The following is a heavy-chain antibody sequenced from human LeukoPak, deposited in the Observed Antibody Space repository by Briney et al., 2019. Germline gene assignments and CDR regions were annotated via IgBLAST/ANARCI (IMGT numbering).Heavy chain of an antibody. V-gene: IGHV1-2*02. Sequence: ASVKVSCKASGYTFTGYYMHWVRQAPGQGLEWMGWINPNSGGTNYAQKFQGRVTMTRNTSISTAYMELSSLRSEDTAVYYCVGDSRFDYWGQGTLVTVSS. CDR2: INPNSGGT. CDR1: GYTFTGYY. J-gene: IGHJ4*02. D-gene: IGHD3-16*01. CDR3: VGDSRFDY.